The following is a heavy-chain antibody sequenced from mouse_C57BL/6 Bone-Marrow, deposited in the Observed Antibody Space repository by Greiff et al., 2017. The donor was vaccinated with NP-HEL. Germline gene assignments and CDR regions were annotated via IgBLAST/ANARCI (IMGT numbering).Heavy chain of an antibody. Sequence: EVMLVESGAELVRPGASVKLSCTASGFNIKDDYMHWVKQRPEQGLEWIGWIDPENGDTEYASKFQGKATITADTSSNTAYLQLSSLTSEDTAVYYCTTKRGYFDVWGTGTTVTVSS. CDR1: GFNIKDDY. V-gene: IGHV14-4*01. CDR2: IDPENGDT. J-gene: IGHJ1*03. CDR3: TTKRGYFDV.